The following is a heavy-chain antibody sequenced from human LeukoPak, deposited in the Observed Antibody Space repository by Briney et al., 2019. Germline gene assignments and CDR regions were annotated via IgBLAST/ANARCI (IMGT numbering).Heavy chain of an antibody. Sequence: SETLSLTCAVYGGSFSGYYWGWIRQPPGKGLEWIGSIYHSGSTYYNPSLKSRVTISVDTSKNQFSLKLSSVTAADTAVYYCASGYCTNGVCYEDAFDIWGQGTMVTVSS. CDR1: GGSFSGYY. V-gene: IGHV4-38-2*01. CDR3: ASGYCTNGVCYEDAFDI. D-gene: IGHD2-8*01. J-gene: IGHJ3*02. CDR2: IYHSGST.